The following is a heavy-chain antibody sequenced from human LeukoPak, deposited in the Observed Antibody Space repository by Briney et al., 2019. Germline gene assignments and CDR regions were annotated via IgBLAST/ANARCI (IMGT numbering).Heavy chain of an antibody. CDR2: ISYDGSNK. V-gene: IGHV3-30*18. D-gene: IGHD5-12*01. J-gene: IGHJ3*02. CDR1: GFTFSNYW. CDR3: AKDGGRFSGYEADAFDI. Sequence: GGSLRLSCAASGFTFSNYWMSWVRQAPGKGLEWVAVISYDGSNKYYADSVKGRFTISRGNSKNTLYLQMNSLRAEDTAVYYCAKDGGRFSGYEADAFDIWGQGTMVTVSS.